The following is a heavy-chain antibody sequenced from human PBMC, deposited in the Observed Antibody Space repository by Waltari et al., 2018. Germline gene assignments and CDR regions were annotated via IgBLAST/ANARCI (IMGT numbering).Heavy chain of an antibody. V-gene: IGHV3-23*01. D-gene: IGHD2-2*01. J-gene: IGHJ6*02. CDR3: FVPAAYGMDV. Sequence: EVQLLESGGGLVQPGGSLSLSCAASGFTFSSYAMSWVRQAPGKGLEWVSAISGSGGSTYYADSEKGRFTISRDNSKNTLYLQMNSLRAEDTAVYYCFVPAAYGMDVWGQGTTVTVSS. CDR1: GFTFSSYA. CDR2: ISGSGGST.